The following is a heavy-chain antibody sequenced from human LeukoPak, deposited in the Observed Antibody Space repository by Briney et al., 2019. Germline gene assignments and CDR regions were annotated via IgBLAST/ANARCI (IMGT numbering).Heavy chain of an antibody. CDR3: ARDRWYYYDSSDYYHDPFDI. V-gene: IGHV3-20*04. CDR2: INWNGDSR. D-gene: IGHD3-22*01. CDR1: GFKFDDYG. J-gene: IGHJ3*02. Sequence: PGGSLRLSCTASGFKFDDYGMTWVRQAPGKGLEWVSDINWNGDSRGYAHSVRGRFTIYRDNSKNSLYLQMNSLRPEDTAVYYCARDRWYYYDSSDYYHDPFDIWGQGTMVTVSS.